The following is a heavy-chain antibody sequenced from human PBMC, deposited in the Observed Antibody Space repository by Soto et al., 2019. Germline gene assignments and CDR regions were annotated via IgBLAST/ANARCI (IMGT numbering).Heavy chain of an antibody. D-gene: IGHD3-9*01. Sequence: EVQLLESGGDLVQPGGSLRLSCAASGFTFNTYTMTWVGQAPGKGLAWVSSISSRGDTYCADSVKGRFTISRDNSNNTLYLQMNNLSAEDAALYYCRKPPRSETGSGYWGQGTLVTVSS. V-gene: IGHV3-23*01. CDR1: GFTFNTYT. J-gene: IGHJ4*02. CDR3: RKPPRSETGSGY. CDR2: ISSRGDT.